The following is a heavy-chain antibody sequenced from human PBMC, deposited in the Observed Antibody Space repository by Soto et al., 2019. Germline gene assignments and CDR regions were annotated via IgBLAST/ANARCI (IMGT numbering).Heavy chain of an antibody. V-gene: IGHV3-7*01. CDR3: ARFGWAYDDVCGRYFDY. CDR1: GFTFSSYW. J-gene: IGHJ4*02. Sequence: EVQLVESGGGLVQPGGSLRLSCAASGFTFSSYWMSWVRQAPGKGLEWVANIKEDGTEKSYVGSVMGRFTISRDNAKNSMYLPMSSLRAEDTAVYYCARFGWAYDDVCGRYFDYWGQGILVTVSS. D-gene: IGHD3-16*01. CDR2: IKEDGTEK.